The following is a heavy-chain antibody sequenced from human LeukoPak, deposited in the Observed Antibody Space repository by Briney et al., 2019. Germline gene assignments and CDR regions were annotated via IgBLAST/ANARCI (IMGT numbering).Heavy chain of an antibody. V-gene: IGHV4-39*07. CDR2: IYYSGST. D-gene: IGHD1-26*01. CDR3: ARQGGSYYLYWFDP. J-gene: IGHJ5*02. CDR1: GGSISSSSYY. Sequence: SETLSLTCTVSGGSISSSSYYWGWIRQPPGKGLEWIGSIYYSGSTYYNPSLKSRVTISVDTSKNQFSLKLSSVTAADTAVYYCARQGGSYYLYWFDPWGQGTLVTVSS.